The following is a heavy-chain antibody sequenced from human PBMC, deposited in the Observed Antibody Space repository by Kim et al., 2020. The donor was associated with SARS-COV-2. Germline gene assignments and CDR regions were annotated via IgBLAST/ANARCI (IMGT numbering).Heavy chain of an antibody. Sequence: ASVKVSCKASGYTFTGYYMHWVRQAPGQGLEWMGWINPNSGGPNYAQKFQGWVTMTRDTSISTAYMELSRLRSDDTAVYYCARGSRDSSSWYGGDYWYFDLWGRSTLVTVSS. D-gene: IGHD6-13*01. V-gene: IGHV1-2*04. CDR3: ARGSRDSSSWYGGDYWYFDL. CDR2: INPNSGGP. CDR1: GYTFTGYY. J-gene: IGHJ2*01.